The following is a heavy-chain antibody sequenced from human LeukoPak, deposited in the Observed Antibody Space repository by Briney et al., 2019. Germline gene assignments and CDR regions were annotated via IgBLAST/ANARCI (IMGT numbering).Heavy chain of an antibody. V-gene: IGHV3-66*01. J-gene: IGHJ4*02. CDR1: GFTVSTNY. D-gene: IGHD3-10*01. CDR2: IYSGDTT. CDR3: ASILRSSSGYYFDY. Sequence: GGSLRLSCAASGFTVSTNYMSWVRQAPGRGLEWVSVIYSGDTTFYADSVRGKFTISRDNSKNTLYFQMNSLRAEDTAVYYCASILRSSSGYYFDYWGQGTLVTVSS.